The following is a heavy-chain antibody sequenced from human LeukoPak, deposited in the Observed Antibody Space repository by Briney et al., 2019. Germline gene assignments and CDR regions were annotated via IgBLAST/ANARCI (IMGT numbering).Heavy chain of an antibody. V-gene: IGHV4-59*01. Sequence: SETLSLTCTVSGGSISSYYWSWIRQPPGKGLEWIGYIYYSGSTNYNPSLKSRVTISVDTSKNQFSLNLSSVTAADTAVYYCARDLRVADYYGSGAGGWFDPWGQGTLVAVSS. J-gene: IGHJ5*02. CDR1: GGSISSYY. CDR2: IYYSGST. CDR3: ARDLRVADYYGSGAGGWFDP. D-gene: IGHD3-10*01.